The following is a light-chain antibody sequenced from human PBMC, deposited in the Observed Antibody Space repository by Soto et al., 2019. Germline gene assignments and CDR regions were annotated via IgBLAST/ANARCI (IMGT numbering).Light chain of an antibody. Sequence: DIVMTQSPDSLAVSLGERATINCKSSQSVLYSSNNKNYLAWYQQKPGQPPKLLIYWASTRESGVPDRFSGSGSGKDFTLSISSLKAEDVAVYYCQQYYSTRTFGQGTKVEIK. CDR2: WAS. CDR1: QSVLYSSNNKNY. CDR3: QQYYSTRT. V-gene: IGKV4-1*01. J-gene: IGKJ1*01.